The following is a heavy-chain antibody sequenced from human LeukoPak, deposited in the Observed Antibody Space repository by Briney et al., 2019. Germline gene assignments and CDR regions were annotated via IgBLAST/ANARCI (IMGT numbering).Heavy chain of an antibody. CDR1: GFTLSSYE. Sequence: GGSLRLSCAASGFTLSSYEMNWVRQATGKGLKWASYISSSGSTIYYADSVRGRFTISRDNAKNSLYLQMNSLRAEDTAVYYCAREAGYKKDAFDIWGQRTMVTVSS. J-gene: IGHJ3*02. V-gene: IGHV3-48*03. CDR3: AREAGYKKDAFDI. D-gene: IGHD5-24*01. CDR2: ISSSGSTI.